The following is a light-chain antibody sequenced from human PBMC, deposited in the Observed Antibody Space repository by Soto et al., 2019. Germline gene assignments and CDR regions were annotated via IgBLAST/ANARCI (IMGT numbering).Light chain of an antibody. V-gene: IGKV1-17*01. CDR2: DAS. J-gene: IGKJ4*01. Sequence: DIQITQSASSLSASVGDRVTITCRASEGIRNDLGWYQQKPGKAPKVLIFDASSLESGVPSRFSGSGSGTEFNLTISSLQSEDFAVYFCQQYDDWLRLTFGGGTKVDIK. CDR1: EGIRND. CDR3: QQYDDWLRLT.